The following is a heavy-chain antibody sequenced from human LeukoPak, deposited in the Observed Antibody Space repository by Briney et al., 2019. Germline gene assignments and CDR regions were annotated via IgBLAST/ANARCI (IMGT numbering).Heavy chain of an antibody. J-gene: IGHJ5*02. CDR2: IYYSGST. CDR1: GGSISSYY. D-gene: IGHD3-9*01. CDR3: ARVQYDILTGYYVFDP. V-gene: IGHV4-59*01. Sequence: SETLSLTCTVSGGSISSYYWSWIRQPPGKGLEWIGYIYYSGSTNYNPSLKSRVTISVDTSKNQFSLKLSSVTAADTAVYYCARVQYDILTGYYVFDPWGQGTLVTVSS.